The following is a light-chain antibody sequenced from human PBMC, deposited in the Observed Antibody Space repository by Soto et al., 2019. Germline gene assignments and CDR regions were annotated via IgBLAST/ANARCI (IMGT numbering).Light chain of an antibody. CDR1: QSVSSSY. CDR2: GAS. V-gene: IGKV3-20*01. Sequence: EIVLTQSPGTLSLSPGERATLSCRASQSVSSSYLAWYQQKPGQAPRLLIYGASSRATGIPDRFSGSGSGTDFALTISSLEPDDFALYFCQQYGSSSWTFGQGTKVEIK. J-gene: IGKJ1*01. CDR3: QQYGSSSWT.